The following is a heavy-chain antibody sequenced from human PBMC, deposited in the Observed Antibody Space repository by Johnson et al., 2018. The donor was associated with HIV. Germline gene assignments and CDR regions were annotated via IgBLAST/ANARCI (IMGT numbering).Heavy chain of an antibody. Sequence: MQLVESGGGLVQPGGSLRLSCAASGFTFSGYAMSWVRQAPGKGLDWVSTISGSGGSTYSADSVKGRFTISRDNSENTLYLQMNSLRAEDTAVYYCAKDFVTHGAFDIWGQGTMVTVSS. J-gene: IGHJ3*02. CDR2: ISGSGGST. D-gene: IGHD2-21*01. CDR1: GFTFSGYA. CDR3: AKDFVTHGAFDI. V-gene: IGHV3-23*04.